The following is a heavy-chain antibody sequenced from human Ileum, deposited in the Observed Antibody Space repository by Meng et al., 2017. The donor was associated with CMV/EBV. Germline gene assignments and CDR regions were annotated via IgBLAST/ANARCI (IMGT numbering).Heavy chain of an antibody. CDR2: IFYSGST. J-gene: IGHJ5*02. CDR3: ARDLVGFLEGFDP. Sequence: RLQLPVSGPGPVKPLETLSLTCSVSGGSITTNKYYWGWIRQPPGKGLEWIGSIFYSGSTYYKPSLKSRVTISRDTSKNQFSLKLTSVTAADTAVYFCARDLVGFLEGFDPWGQGTLVTVSS. CDR1: GGSITTNKYY. D-gene: IGHD3-3*01. V-gene: IGHV4-39*06.